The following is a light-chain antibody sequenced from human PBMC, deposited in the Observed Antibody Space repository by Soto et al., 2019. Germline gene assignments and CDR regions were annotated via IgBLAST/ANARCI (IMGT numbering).Light chain of an antibody. CDR2: DAS. V-gene: IGKV3-11*01. Sequence: ELVLSQFPARIALFQGGSGQHSRRSSQSVGNFLTWYQQKPGQAHRLIIYDASTRATGIPARFSGSGSGTDFTLTISRLEPEDLAVYYGQQRSNWPPLTGGGCTKGDIK. J-gene: IGKJ4*01. CDR1: QSVGNF. CDR3: QQRSNWPPLT.